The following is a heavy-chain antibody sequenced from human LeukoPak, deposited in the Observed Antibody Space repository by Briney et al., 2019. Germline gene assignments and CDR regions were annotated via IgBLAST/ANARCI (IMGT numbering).Heavy chain of an antibody. J-gene: IGHJ4*02. V-gene: IGHV4-39*01. CDR3: ARHVIGCYDILTGYHQGGYYFDY. CDR2: IYYSGST. CDR1: GGSISSSSYY. D-gene: IGHD3-9*01. Sequence: SETLSLTCTVSGGSISSSSYYWGWIRQPPGKGLEWIGSIYYSGSTYYNPSLKSRVTISVDTSKNQFSLKLSSVTAADTAVYYCARHVIGCYDILTGYHQGGYYFDYWGQGTLVTVSS.